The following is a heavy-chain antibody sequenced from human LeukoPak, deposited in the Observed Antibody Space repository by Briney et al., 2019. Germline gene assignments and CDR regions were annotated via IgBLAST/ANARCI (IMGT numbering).Heavy chain of an antibody. CDR1: GFNFSNYW. D-gene: IGHD4-17*01. CDR3: AKDHTVTMENWFDP. J-gene: IGHJ5*02. Sequence: LPGGSLRLSCAASGFNFSNYWIHWVRQAPGKGLVWVSRINSDGSRTSYADSVKGRFTISRDNSKNTLFLQLNSLRAEDTAVYYCAKDHTVTMENWFDPWGQGTLVTVSS. V-gene: IGHV3-74*01. CDR2: INSDGSRT.